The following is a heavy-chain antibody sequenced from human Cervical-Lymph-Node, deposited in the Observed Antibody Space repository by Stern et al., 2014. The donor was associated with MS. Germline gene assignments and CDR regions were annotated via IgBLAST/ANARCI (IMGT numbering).Heavy chain of an antibody. CDR2: IIPIFGTA. CDR3: ARTLYGGYPHNYYCYGMDV. Sequence: QVQLVQSGAEVKKPGSSVKVSCKASGGTFSSYAISWVRQAPGQGLEWMGGIIPIFGTANYAQKFQGRVTITADESTSTAYMELSSLRSEDTAVYYCARTLYGGYPHNYYCYGMDVWGQGTTVTVSS. J-gene: IGHJ6*02. CDR1: GGTFSSYA. D-gene: IGHD5-12*01. V-gene: IGHV1-69*01.